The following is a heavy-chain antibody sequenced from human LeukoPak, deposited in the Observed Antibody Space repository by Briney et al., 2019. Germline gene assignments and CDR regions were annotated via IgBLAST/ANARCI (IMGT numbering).Heavy chain of an antibody. Sequence: GASVKVSCKVSGYTLTELSMHWVRQAPGKGLEWMGGFDPEDGETIYAQKFQGRVAITRDTIARTAYMELSSLRSEDTAVYFCARDYGSDYIWGSYRYTPHFDYWGQGTLVTVSS. CDR1: GYTLTELS. CDR3: ARDYGSDYIWGSYRYTPHFDY. D-gene: IGHD3-16*02. V-gene: IGHV1-24*01. CDR2: FDPEDGET. J-gene: IGHJ4*02.